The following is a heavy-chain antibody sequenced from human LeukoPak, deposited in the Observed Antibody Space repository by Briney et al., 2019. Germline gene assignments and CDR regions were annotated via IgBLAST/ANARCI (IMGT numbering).Heavy chain of an antibody. D-gene: IGHD6-19*01. V-gene: IGHV3-53*01. Sequence: GGSLRLSCAASGFTVSTNYMSWVRQAPGQGLEWVSVIFAGGSTYYADSGKGRFTISRDNSNNTRYLQRSSLRAEDTAVYYCATNSDWRFDYWGQGTLVTGSS. CDR2: IFAGGST. CDR1: GFTVSTNY. J-gene: IGHJ4*02. CDR3: ATNSDWRFDY.